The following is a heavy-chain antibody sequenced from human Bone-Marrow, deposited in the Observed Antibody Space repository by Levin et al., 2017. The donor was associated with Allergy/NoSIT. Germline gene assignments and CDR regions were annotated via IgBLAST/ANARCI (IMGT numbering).Heavy chain of an antibody. CDR3: ARVHSGSYPYDAFDI. CDR1: GFTFNNYA. J-gene: IGHJ3*02. CDR2: ISGIVVST. D-gene: IGHD1-26*01. Sequence: SCAASGFTFNNYAMTWVRQAPGKGLEWVSVISGIVVSTYYADSVKGRFTISRDNSKNTLYLQMNSLRAEDTAVYYCARVHSGSYPYDAFDIWGQGTMVTVSS. V-gene: IGHV3-23*01.